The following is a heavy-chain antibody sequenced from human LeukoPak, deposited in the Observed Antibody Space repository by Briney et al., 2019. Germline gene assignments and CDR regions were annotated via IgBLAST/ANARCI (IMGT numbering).Heavy chain of an antibody. Sequence: ASVKVSCKTSGYTFTNYYMHWVRQAPGQGLEWMGIINPSGGSTSYAQKFQGRVTMTEDTSTDTAYMELSSLRSEDTAVYYCARSPAVVPAAIWAYNWFDPWGQGTLVTVSS. CDR3: ARSPAVVPAAIWAYNWFDP. CDR2: INPSGGST. CDR1: GYTFTNYY. J-gene: IGHJ5*02. V-gene: IGHV1-46*01. D-gene: IGHD2-2*02.